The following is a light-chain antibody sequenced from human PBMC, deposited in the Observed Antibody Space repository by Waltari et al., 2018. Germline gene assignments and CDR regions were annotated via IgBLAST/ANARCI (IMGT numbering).Light chain of an antibody. J-gene: IGLJ1*01. CDR2: DVS. CDR1: SRDVGCSHF. Sequence: QSALTQPRSVSGPPGQSVTISCTGTSRDVGCSHFVSWFQQLPGSAPKLLIYDVSERPPGVPDRFSGSKSANTASLTISGLQAEDEADYYCCSYVDTYTYVFGPGTRVIVL. V-gene: IGLV2-11*01. CDR3: CSYVDTYTYV.